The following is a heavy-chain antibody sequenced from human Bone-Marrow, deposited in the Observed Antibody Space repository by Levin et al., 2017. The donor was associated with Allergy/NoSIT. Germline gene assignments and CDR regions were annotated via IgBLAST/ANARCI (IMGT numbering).Heavy chain of an antibody. V-gene: IGHV3-48*03. Sequence: GGSLRLSCAASGFIFSSNQMNWVRQAPGKRLEWVAYISSSGTTTSYAAPVEGRFAISRDNAKNSLFLQMNSLRAADTAVYYCARFYDSSGPQYFQYYGMDVWGQGTTVSVSS. D-gene: IGHD3-22*01. CDR2: ISSSGTTT. CDR1: GFIFSSNQ. J-gene: IGHJ6*02. CDR3: ARFYDSSGPQYFQYYGMDV.